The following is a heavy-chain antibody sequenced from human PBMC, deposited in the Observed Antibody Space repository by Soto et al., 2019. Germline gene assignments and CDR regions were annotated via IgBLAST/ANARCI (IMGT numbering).Heavy chain of an antibody. J-gene: IGHJ4*02. CDR3: AREAHSTISCPNRYFDY. CDR1: GYTFGAYG. Sequence: QVQLVQSGPDVMKPGASVKVSCEASGYTFGAYGISWVRQAPGQGLEWMGWISVYNGNTNYAQKFQGRGAMTIDTSTRTAYMEVWSLGPDDTAMYYCAREAHSTISCPNRYFDYWGQGTLVTVSS. V-gene: IGHV1-18*04. CDR2: ISVYNGNT. D-gene: IGHD2-2*01.